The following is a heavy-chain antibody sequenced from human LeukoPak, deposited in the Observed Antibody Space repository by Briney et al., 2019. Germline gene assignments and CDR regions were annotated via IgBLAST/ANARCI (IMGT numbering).Heavy chain of an antibody. CDR1: GFSISNGYY. Sequence: KSSETLSLTCAVSGFSISNGYYWGWIRQPPGKGLEWIGSFYRGSTYYNPSLKSRVTISIDTSKNQFSLKLSSVNAADTAVYYCARRDRWFDPWGQGTLVTVSS. CDR2: FYRGST. D-gene: IGHD1-14*01. V-gene: IGHV4-38-2*01. J-gene: IGHJ5*02. CDR3: ARRDRWFDP.